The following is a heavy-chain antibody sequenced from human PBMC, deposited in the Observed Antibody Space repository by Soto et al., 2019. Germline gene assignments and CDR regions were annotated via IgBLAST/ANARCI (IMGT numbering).Heavy chain of an antibody. CDR2: IIPIFGTA. Sequence: SVKVSCKASGGTFSSYAISWVRQAPGQGLEWMGGIIPIFGTANYAQKFQGRVTITADKSTSTAYMELSSLRSEDTAVYYCARTSSIAARRSNYYYYGMDVWGQGTTVTVSS. D-gene: IGHD6-6*01. J-gene: IGHJ6*02. CDR1: GGTFSSYA. CDR3: ARTSSIAARRSNYYYYGMDV. V-gene: IGHV1-69*06.